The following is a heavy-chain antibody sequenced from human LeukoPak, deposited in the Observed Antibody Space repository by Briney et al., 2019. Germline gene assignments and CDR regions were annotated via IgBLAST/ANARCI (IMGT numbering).Heavy chain of an antibody. Sequence: GGSLRLSCAASGFTFSRHGMHWVRQAPGKGLEWVAVISYDGSNKYYADSVKGRFTISRDNSKNTLYLQMNSLRAEDTAVYYCANSEGTGYSSGWYGDFDYWGQGTLVTVSS. D-gene: IGHD6-19*01. J-gene: IGHJ4*02. CDR2: ISYDGSNK. V-gene: IGHV3-30*18. CDR3: ANSEGTGYSSGWYGDFDY. CDR1: GFTFSRHG.